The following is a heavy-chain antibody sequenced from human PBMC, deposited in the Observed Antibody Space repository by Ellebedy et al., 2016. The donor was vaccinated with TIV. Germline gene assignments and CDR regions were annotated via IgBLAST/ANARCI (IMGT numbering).Heavy chain of an antibody. J-gene: IGHJ4*02. CDR2: ISYDGSNK. Sequence: PGGSLRLSCAASGFTFSSYAMHWVRQAPGKGLEWVAVISYDGSNKYYADSVKGRFTISRDNSKNTLYLQMNSLRAEDTAVYYCARPSHRGGNGDYWGQGTLVTVSS. CDR1: GFTFSSYA. CDR3: ARPSHRGGNGDY. V-gene: IGHV3-30-3*01. D-gene: IGHD4-23*01.